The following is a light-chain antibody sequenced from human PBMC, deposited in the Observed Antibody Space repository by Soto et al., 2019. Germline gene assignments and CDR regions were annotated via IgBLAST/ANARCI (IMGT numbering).Light chain of an antibody. J-gene: IGKJ2*01. V-gene: IGKV3-20*01. Sequence: EIVLTQSPGTLALSPGERATLSCRASQSISRNYLAWYQQKPGQAPRLLTYGASSRATGIPDRFSGSGSGTDFTLTISRLEPEDFAVYYCQQYGSSPYTFGQGTKLEIK. CDR3: QQYGSSPYT. CDR2: GAS. CDR1: QSISRNY.